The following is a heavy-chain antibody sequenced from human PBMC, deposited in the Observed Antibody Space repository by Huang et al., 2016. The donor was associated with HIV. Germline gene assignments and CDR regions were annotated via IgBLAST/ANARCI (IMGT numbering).Heavy chain of an antibody. D-gene: IGHD6-6*01. CDR1: GYSFSSYW. Sequence: VQLVQSRAEVKKPGESLKISCKGSGYSFSSYWIAWVRQMPGKGLEWMGIIFPDDSDTTYSPSFEGQVTISADKSIGTAYLQGSSLKASDTAMYYCARRFSSSSGYFDYWGQGSLVTVSS. CDR2: IFPDDSDT. V-gene: IGHV5-51*01. J-gene: IGHJ4*02. CDR3: ARRFSSSSGYFDY.